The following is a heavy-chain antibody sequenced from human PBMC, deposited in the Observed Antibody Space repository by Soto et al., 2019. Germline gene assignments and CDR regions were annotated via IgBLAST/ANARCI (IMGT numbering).Heavy chain of an antibody. J-gene: IGHJ6*02. CDR3: ARDFPPPSYYDFWSGYPSYGMVV. CDR2: ISSSSSTI. D-gene: IGHD3-3*01. V-gene: IGHV3-48*02. Sequence: EVQLVESGGGLVQPGGSLRLSCAASGFTFSSYSMNWVRQAPGKGLEWVSYISSSSSTIYYAHSVKGRFTISRDNAKNSLYLQMNGLRDEDTAVYYCARDFPPPSYYDFWSGYPSYGMVVWGQETTVTVSS. CDR1: GFTFSSYS.